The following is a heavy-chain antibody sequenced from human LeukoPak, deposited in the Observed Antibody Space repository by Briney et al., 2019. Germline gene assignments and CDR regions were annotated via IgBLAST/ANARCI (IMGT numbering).Heavy chain of an antibody. CDR2: IKQDGSAH. CDR1: AFTFSDYW. Sequence: GGSLRLSCAGSAFTFSDYWMSWVRQAPGKGLEWVANIKQDGSAHYYMDSVKGRFTISRDNAKNSLYLQVNSLRAEDTAIYYCAREDGRIDYWGQGTLVTVSS. V-gene: IGHV3-7*01. CDR3: AREDGRIDY. J-gene: IGHJ4*02.